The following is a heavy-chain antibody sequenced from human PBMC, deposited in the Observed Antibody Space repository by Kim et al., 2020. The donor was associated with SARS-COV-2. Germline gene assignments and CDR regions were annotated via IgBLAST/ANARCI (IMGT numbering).Heavy chain of an antibody. J-gene: IGHJ4*02. CDR3: ASRRYTGTYYYFDY. D-gene: IGHD1-26*01. CDR1: GFTFSSYW. V-gene: IGHV3-74*01. Sequence: GGSLRLSCAASGFTFSSYWMHWVRQAPGKGLVWVSRINSNRGTTSYADSVKGRFTISRDNAKSTLYLQMNSLRAEDTAVYYCASRRYTGTYYYFDYWGQGSLVTGSS. CDR2: INSNRGTT.